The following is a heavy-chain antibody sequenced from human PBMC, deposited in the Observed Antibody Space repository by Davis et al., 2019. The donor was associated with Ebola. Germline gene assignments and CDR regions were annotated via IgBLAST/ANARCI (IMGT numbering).Heavy chain of an antibody. Sequence: GGSLRLSCAASGFTFSNYGMHWVRQAPGKGLEWVAVIWYDGSNKYYADSVKGRFTISRDNSKNTLYLQMNSLRAEDTAVYYCARDPPVSMGSDAFDVWGRGTMVTVSS. CDR1: GFTFSNYG. CDR3: ARDPPVSMGSDAFDV. V-gene: IGHV3-33*01. CDR2: IWYDGSNK. D-gene: IGHD2-8*01. J-gene: IGHJ3*01.